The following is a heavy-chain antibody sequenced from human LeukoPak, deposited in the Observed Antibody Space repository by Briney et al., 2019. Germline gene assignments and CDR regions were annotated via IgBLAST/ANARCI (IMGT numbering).Heavy chain of an antibody. J-gene: IGHJ4*02. CDR2: IIPLFGTI. CDR1: GGTFSSYA. CDR3: ARDRPGNSLEY. D-gene: IGHD4-23*01. V-gene: IGHV1-69*01. Sequence: EASVKVSCKAPGGTFSSYAISWVRQAPGQGLEWMGEIIPLFGTINYAQNFQGRVTITADEFTSTAYMELSSLRSDDTAVYYCARDRPGNSLEYWGQGTLVTVSS.